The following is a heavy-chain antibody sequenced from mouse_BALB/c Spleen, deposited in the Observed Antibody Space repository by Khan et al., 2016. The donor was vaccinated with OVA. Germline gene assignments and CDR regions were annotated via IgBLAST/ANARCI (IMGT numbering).Heavy chain of an antibody. J-gene: IGHJ3*01. D-gene: IGHD2-14*01. CDR3: ARGGYGGFAY. CDR2: MFPGDGST. V-gene: IGHV1-85*01. Sequence: QVQLQQSGAELVKPGASVKLSCKASGYTFTSYDINWVRQRPEQGLEWIGWMFPGDGSTKYNENFKGKATLTTDKSPSTAYMQLSRLTSEDSGAYFCARGGYGGFAYWGQGTLVTVSA. CDR1: GYTFTSYD.